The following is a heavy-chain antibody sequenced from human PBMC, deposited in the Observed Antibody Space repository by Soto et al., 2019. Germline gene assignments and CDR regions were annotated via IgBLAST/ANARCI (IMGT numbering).Heavy chain of an antibody. CDR3: GRGGYSYALYC. Sequence: PGGSPRLSCAAPGYTLSLDAMPWVRQAPGKGQEFISVISSNGGSTHYASSVKGRFTISRDNSKNTLYLEMGSVRADDTARYYCGRGGYSYALYCWGQGT. J-gene: IGHJ4*02. D-gene: IGHD5-18*01. CDR2: ISSNGGST. V-gene: IGHV3-64*01. CDR1: GYTLSLDA.